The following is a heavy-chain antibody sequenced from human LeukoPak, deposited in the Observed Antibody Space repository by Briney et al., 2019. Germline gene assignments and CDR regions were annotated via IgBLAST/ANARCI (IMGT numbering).Heavy chain of an antibody. CDR2: ISSSGSNI. J-gene: IGHJ6*02. D-gene: IGHD2-15*01. V-gene: IGHV3-48*03. CDR3: ARVLVFCSGGSCYSFVAPIALYYGMDV. Sequence: GGSLRLSCAASGFTFSSYEMNWVSQAPGKGLEWVSYISSSGSNIYYADSVKGRFTISRDNAKNSLYLQMNSLRAEDTAVYYCARVLVFCSGGSCYSFVAPIALYYGMDVWGQGTTVTVSS. CDR1: GFTFSSYE.